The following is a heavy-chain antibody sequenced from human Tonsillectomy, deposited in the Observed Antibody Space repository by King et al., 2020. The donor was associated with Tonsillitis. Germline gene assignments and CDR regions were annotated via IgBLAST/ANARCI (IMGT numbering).Heavy chain of an antibody. J-gene: IGHJ3*02. V-gene: IGHV3-21*01. CDR2: ISTSSRYI. Sequence: VQLVEYGGGLVKPGGSLRLSCAASGFTFRNFDMNWVRQAPGKGLEWVSSISTSSRYIHYADSVKGRFTVSRDKAGNSMFLQMISLRVEDTAVYYFAKDKGADYYDSSRGAFDIWGKGTTVTVSS. CDR1: GFTFRNFD. D-gene: IGHD3-22*01. CDR3: AKDKGADYYDSSRGAFDI.